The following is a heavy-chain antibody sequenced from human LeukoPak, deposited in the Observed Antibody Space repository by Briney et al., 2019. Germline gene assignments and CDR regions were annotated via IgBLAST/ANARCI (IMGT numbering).Heavy chain of an antibody. CDR1: GFTFSSLA. J-gene: IGHJ3*02. Sequence: PGGSLRLSCTASGFTFSSLAMTWVRQAPGKGLEWVSTIRSNGDTTYNADSVKGRFTISRDNAKNTLYLQMNSLRAEDTAVYYCAKDGNYAVFDIWGRGTVVTVSS. CDR3: AKDGNYAVFDI. V-gene: IGHV3-23*01. D-gene: IGHD3-16*01. CDR2: IRSNGDTT.